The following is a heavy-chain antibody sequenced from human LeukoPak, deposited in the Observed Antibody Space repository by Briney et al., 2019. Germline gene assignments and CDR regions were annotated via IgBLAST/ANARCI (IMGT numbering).Heavy chain of an antibody. Sequence: SETLSLTCTVLGASIRSSGFYWGWIRQPPGKGLEWIGCLFSSGGTYVNPFLKSRVTLSLDTSKNEFSLTMTSVTAADTAVYYCARGGYYGSGNDFRFDPWGQGTLVTVSS. CDR2: LFSSGGT. D-gene: IGHD3-10*01. CDR3: ARGGYYGSGNDFRFDP. V-gene: IGHV4-39*07. CDR1: GASIRSSGFY. J-gene: IGHJ5*02.